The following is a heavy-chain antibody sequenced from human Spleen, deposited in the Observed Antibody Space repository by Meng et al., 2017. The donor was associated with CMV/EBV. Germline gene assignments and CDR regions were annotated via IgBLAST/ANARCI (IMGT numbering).Heavy chain of an antibody. Sequence: QLVESGGVVVQPGGSLRLFCAASGFTFSSYAMHWVRQAPGKGLEWVAVISYDGSNKYYADSVKGRFTISRDNSKNTLYLQMNSLRAEDTAVYYCARGAGGAFDIWGQGTMVTVSS. CDR2: ISYDGSNK. CDR3: ARGAGGAFDI. D-gene: IGHD3-10*01. CDR1: GFTFSSYA. V-gene: IGHV3-30-3*01. J-gene: IGHJ3*02.